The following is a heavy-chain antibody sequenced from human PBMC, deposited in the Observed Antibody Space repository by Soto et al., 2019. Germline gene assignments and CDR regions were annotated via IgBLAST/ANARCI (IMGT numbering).Heavy chain of an antibody. D-gene: IGHD2-15*01. CDR2: ITVYNDKT. CDR1: GYTFLNYG. Sequence: GASVKVSCKASGYTFLNYGFTWLRQAPGQGLEWMGWITVYNDKTTYAQKLQGRVSMTTDTSTRTAYMELRSLTSDDSAVYYCARVNCSAGSCYSTFDHWGQGTPVTVSS. J-gene: IGHJ4*02. CDR3: ARVNCSAGSCYSTFDH. V-gene: IGHV1-18*01.